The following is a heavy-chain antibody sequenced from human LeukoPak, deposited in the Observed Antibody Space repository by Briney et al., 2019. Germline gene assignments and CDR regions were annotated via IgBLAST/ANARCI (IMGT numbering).Heavy chain of an antibody. CDR2: VYYSGGT. J-gene: IGHJ4*02. CDR3: ASHSGGYAY. V-gene: IGHV4-30-4*07. Sequence: PSETLSLTCAVSDGSISSGAYSWSWIRQPPRKGLEWIGYVYYSGGTYYNPSLKSRVTISVDTSKNQFSLKLSSVTAADTAVYYCASHSGGYAYWGQGTLVTVSS. D-gene: IGHD5-12*01. CDR1: DGSISSGAYS.